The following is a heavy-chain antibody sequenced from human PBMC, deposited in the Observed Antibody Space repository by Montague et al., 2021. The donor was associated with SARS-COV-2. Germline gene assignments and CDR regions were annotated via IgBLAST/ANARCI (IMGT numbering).Heavy chain of an antibody. CDR3: ARRTGYYDINGSDAFDI. D-gene: IGHD3-22*01. V-gene: IGHV4-39*01. CDR2: IYYSGST. CDR1: GGSISSSNYY. J-gene: IGHJ3*02. Sequence: SETLSLTCTVSGGSISSSNYYWGWIRQPPGKGLEWIGSIYYSGSTYYNPSLKSRVTISVDTSKNQFSLKLSSVTAADTAVYYCARRTGYYDINGSDAFDIWGQGTMVTVSS.